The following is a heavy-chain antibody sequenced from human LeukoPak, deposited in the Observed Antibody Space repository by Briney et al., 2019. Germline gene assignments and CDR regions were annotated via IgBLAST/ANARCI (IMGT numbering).Heavy chain of an antibody. CDR2: ISSSGSTI. D-gene: IGHD3-9*01. CDR3: ARGGAPYFDWCFDY. V-gene: IGHV3-48*04. Sequence: AGGSLRLSCAASGFIFNNYGMHWVRQAPGKGLEWISYISSSGSTIYYADSVKGRFTISRDNAKNSLYLQMNSLRAEDTAIYYCARGGAPYFDWCFDYWGQGTLVTVSS. J-gene: IGHJ4*02. CDR1: GFIFNNYG.